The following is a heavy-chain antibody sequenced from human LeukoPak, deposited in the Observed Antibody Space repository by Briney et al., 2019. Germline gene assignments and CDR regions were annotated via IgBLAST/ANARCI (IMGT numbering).Heavy chain of an antibody. CDR1: GFTFRSYA. J-gene: IGHJ4*02. D-gene: IGHD3-9*01. CDR3: ARVELRYFDWSPPDY. V-gene: IGHV3-23*01. CDR2: ISGSGGST. Sequence: PGGSLRLSCAASGFTFRSYAMTWVHQAPGKGLEWVSIISGSGGSTTYADSVKGRFTISRDNAKNSLCLQMNSLRDEDTAVYYCARVELRYFDWSPPDYWGQGTLVTVSS.